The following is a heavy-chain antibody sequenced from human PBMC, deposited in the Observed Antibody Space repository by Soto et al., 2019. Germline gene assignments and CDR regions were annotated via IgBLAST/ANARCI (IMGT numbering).Heavy chain of an antibody. CDR3: ARDEGYGAQFPDF. Sequence: QVQLVESGGGVVQPGRSLRISCAASGFTFSNYGMHWVRQAPGKGLQWVAALSYDGSNKYYGDSVKGRFTISRDNSKNTLYLQMNSLRPEDTAVFYCARDEGYGAQFPDFWGQGTLVTVSS. CDR1: GFTFSNYG. V-gene: IGHV3-30*03. J-gene: IGHJ4*02. D-gene: IGHD5-12*01. CDR2: LSYDGSNK.